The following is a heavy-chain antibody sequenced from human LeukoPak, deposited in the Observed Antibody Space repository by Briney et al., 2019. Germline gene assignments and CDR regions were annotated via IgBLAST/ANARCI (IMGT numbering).Heavy chain of an antibody. Sequence: SETLSLTCTVSGGSISSSSYYWGWIRQPPGKGLEWIGSIYYSGSTYYNPSLKSRVTISVDTSKNQFSLKLSSVTAADTAVYYCARRRGTNGVFFDYWGQGTLVTVSS. V-gene: IGHV4-39*07. D-gene: IGHD2-8*01. J-gene: IGHJ4*02. CDR2: IYYSGST. CDR3: ARRRGTNGVFFDY. CDR1: GGSISSSSYY.